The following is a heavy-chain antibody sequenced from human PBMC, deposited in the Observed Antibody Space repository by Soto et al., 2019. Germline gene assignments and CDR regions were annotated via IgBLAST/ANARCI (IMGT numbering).Heavy chain of an antibody. D-gene: IGHD2-15*01. CDR2: ISGSGTIT. CDR1: GFPFSSRA. CDR3: AEWARYCSGADCSA. J-gene: IGHJ5*02. Sequence: EVQLLESGGGLVQPGGSLRLSCAASGFPFSSRAMSWVRQAPGKGLAWVSAISGSGTITYYADSVKGRFTITRDTSKNTLYRQMNRQRAEDTAVYYCAEWARYCSGADCSAWGQGTLVTVSS. V-gene: IGHV3-23*01.